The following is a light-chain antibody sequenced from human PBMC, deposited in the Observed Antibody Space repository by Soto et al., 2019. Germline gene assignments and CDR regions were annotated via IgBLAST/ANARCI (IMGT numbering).Light chain of an antibody. CDR2: EVS. Sequence: QSALTQPASVSGSPGQSITISCTGTRSDVGGYNYVSWYQQHPGKAPKLLIYEVSNRPSGVSNRFSGSKSGNTPSLTISGLQAEDEADYYCSSYTSSSTYVFGTGTKVTVL. CDR1: RSDVGGYNY. J-gene: IGLJ1*01. CDR3: SSYTSSSTYV. V-gene: IGLV2-14*01.